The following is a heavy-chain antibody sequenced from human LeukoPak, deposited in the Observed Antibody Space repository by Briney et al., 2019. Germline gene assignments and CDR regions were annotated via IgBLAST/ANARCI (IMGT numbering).Heavy chain of an antibody. CDR3: ATGSSSWYQAN. D-gene: IGHD6-13*01. CDR1: GGSTSSHY. V-gene: IGHV4-59*11. Sequence: SETLSLTCNVSGGSTSSHYWSWIRQPPGKGLEWIGYIYHSGSTNYNASLKSRVTISVDTSKNQFSLKLSSVTAADTAVYYCATGSSSWYQANWGQGTLVTVSS. J-gene: IGHJ4*02. CDR2: IYHSGST.